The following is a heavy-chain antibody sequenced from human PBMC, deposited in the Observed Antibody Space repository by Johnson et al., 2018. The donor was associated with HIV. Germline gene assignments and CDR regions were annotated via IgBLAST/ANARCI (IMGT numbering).Heavy chain of an antibody. CDR2: ISWDSGSI. CDR3: AKPYYYDSSDAFDI. Sequence: VQLVESGGAVVRPGGSLRLSCAASGFTFDNYDMSWVRQGPGKGLEWVSGISWDSGSIVYADSVKGRFTISRDNAKNSLYLQMNSLRAEDTALYYCAKPYYYDSSDAFDIWGQGTMVTVSS. J-gene: IGHJ3*02. CDR1: GFTFDNYD. D-gene: IGHD3-22*01. V-gene: IGHV3-20*04.